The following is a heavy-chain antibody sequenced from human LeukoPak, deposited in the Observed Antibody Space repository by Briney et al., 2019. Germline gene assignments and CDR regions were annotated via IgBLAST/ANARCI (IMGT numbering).Heavy chain of an antibody. V-gene: IGHV3-30-3*01. Sequence: GGSLRLSCAASGFTFSSYAMHWVRQAPGKGLEWVAVISYDGSNKYYADSVKGRFTISRDNSKNTLYLQMNSLRAEDTAVYYCAKEDPSYSSGWYGGFYYYYGMDVWGQGTTVTVSS. CDR3: AKEDPSYSSGWYGGFYYYYGMDV. D-gene: IGHD6-19*01. CDR1: GFTFSSYA. J-gene: IGHJ6*02. CDR2: ISYDGSNK.